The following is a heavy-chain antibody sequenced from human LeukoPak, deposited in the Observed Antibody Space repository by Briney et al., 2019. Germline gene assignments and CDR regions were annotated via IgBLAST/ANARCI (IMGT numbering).Heavy chain of an antibody. CDR3: ARVRDGYNDAYDI. CDR2: IKPSGGNT. Sequence: ASVKVSCKTSGYSFTSYNLHWVRQAPGQRLEWIGIIKPSGGNTNYAQKFQGRVTMTRDTSTSTVYMELSSLKSEDTAVHYCARVRDGYNDAYDIWGQGTMVTVSS. CDR1: GYSFTSYN. J-gene: IGHJ3*02. V-gene: IGHV1-46*01. D-gene: IGHD5-24*01.